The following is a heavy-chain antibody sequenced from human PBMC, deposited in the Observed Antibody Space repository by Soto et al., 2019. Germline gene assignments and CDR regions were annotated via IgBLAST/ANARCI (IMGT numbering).Heavy chain of an antibody. V-gene: IGHV3-23*01. CDR1: GFTFSSYA. CDR2: ISGSGGST. J-gene: IGHJ4*02. Sequence: EVQLLESGGGLVQPGGSLRLSCAASGFTFSSYAMSWVGQAPGKGLEWVSAISGSGGSTYYADSVKGRFTISRDNSKNTLYLQMNSLRAEDTAVYYCAKTRMVRGVIIPYFDYWGQGTLVTVSS. CDR3: AKTRMVRGVIIPYFDY. D-gene: IGHD3-10*01.